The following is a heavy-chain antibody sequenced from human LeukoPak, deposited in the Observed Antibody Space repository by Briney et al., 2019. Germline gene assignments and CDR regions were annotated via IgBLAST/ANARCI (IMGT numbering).Heavy chain of an antibody. CDR2: VSGTGLTT. D-gene: IGHD2-8*01. J-gene: IGHJ4*02. Sequence: PGGSLRLSCAASGFTFSSYAMSRVRQAPGKGLEWVSAVSGTGLTTYYADSVKGRFIVSRDNSKNTVYLQMNSLRGEDAAVYYCAKELMGFDYWGQGTLVTVSS. CDR1: GFTFSSYA. CDR3: AKELMGFDY. V-gene: IGHV3-23*01.